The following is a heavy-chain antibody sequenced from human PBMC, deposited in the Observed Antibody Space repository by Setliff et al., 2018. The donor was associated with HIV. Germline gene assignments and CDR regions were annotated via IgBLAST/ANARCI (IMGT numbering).Heavy chain of an antibody. J-gene: IGHJ1*01. D-gene: IGHD3-10*02. CDR2: VNPNNGDT. CDR1: GYTFTGYY. CDR3: TMSGANAVFRE. V-gene: IGHV1-2*02. Sequence: GASVKVSCKASGYTFTGYYIHWVRQAPGQGLEWMGWVNPNNGDTKFPQKFQSRVTMTRDTSISTAYMELSSLRSNDTAVYYCTMSGANAVFREWGQGTRVTVSS.